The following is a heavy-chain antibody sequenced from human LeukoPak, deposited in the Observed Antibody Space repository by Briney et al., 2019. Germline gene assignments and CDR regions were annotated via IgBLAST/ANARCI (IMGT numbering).Heavy chain of an antibody. D-gene: IGHD5-12*01. J-gene: IGHJ4*02. CDR2: ISGSGGST. Sequence: GGSLRLSCAASGFTFSSYAMSWVRQAPGKGLEWVSAISGSGGSTYYADSVKGRFTISRDNSKNTLYLQMNSLRAEDTAVYYCVRRGYSGYDFPYYFDYWGQGTLVTVSS. CDR1: GFTFSSYA. V-gene: IGHV3-23*01. CDR3: VRRGYSGYDFPYYFDY.